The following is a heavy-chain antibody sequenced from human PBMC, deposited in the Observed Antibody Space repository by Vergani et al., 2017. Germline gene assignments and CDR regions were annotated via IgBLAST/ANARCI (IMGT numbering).Heavy chain of an antibody. D-gene: IGHD2-2*02. V-gene: IGHV3-33*06. CDR2: IWSDGSKK. J-gene: IGHJ4*02. CDR3: AKETQDDTVEAPAAIQGTFDN. Sequence: QVQLVESGGGVVQPGMSLRLSCAASGLTFSNYAMHWVRQAPGKGLEWVAVIWSDGSKKYYGDSVRGRFTISRDNSKNTLYLQMNSLRAEDTAVYYCAKETQDDTVEAPAAIQGTFDNWGQGTLVTVSS. CDR1: GLTFSNYA.